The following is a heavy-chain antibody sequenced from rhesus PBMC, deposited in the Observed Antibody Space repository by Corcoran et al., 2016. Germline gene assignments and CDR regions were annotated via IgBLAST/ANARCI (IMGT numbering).Heavy chain of an antibody. CDR1: GGAISSGYYY. Sequence: QVQLQESGPGLVKPSETLSLTCAVSGGAISSGYYYWSWIRPPPGKGLAWLRSITYSGGTRYNPSIKRRVTISRDTSKNQFSLRLSAVTAADTAVYYCARDPSSGWYRYFEFWGQGALVTVSS. V-gene: IGHV4-122*02. CDR3: ARDPSSGWYRYFEF. J-gene: IGHJ1*01. D-gene: IGHD6-31*01. CDR2: ITYSGGT.